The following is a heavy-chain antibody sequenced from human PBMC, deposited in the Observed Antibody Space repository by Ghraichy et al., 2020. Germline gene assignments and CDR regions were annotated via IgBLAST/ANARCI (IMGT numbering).Heavy chain of an antibody. CDR3: ATNDYGDYDY. CDR1: GFTFSSYA. Sequence: GGSLRLSCAASGFTFSSYAMHWVRQAPGKGLEWVAVISDDGTNKYHADSVKGRFTISRDNSENTLYLQMNGLRAEDTAVYYCATNDYGDYDYWGQGTLVTVSS. J-gene: IGHJ4*02. V-gene: IGHV3-30*04. D-gene: IGHD4-17*01. CDR2: ISDDGTNK.